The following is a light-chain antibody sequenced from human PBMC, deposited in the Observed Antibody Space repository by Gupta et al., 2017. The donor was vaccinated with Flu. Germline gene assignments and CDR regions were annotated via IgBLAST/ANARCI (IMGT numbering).Light chain of an antibody. CDR2: EVS. J-gene: IGLJ3*02. CDR3: SSYTSTSTLGV. CDR1: SSDVGGYNY. Sequence: QSALTQPASVSGSPGQSITISCTGTSSDVGGYNYVSWYQQQPDKAPKLVIYEVSNRPSGVSNRFSGSKSGNTASLTISGLQAEDEADYYCSSYTSTSTLGVFGGGTKLTVL. V-gene: IGLV2-14*01.